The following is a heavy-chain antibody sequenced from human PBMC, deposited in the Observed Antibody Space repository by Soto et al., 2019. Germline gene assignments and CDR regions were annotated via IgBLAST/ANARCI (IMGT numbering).Heavy chain of an antibody. Sequence: SETLSLTCAVSGGSISSGGYSWSWIRQHPGKGLEWVGYIYYSVNTYYNPSLKSRVTISVDTSKNQFSLKLSSVTAADTAVYYCARVISYGYFDYWGQGTLVTSPQ. V-gene: IGHV4-31*11. CDR1: GGSISSGGYS. CDR2: IYYSVNT. D-gene: IGHD1-26*01. CDR3: ARVISYGYFDY. J-gene: IGHJ4*02.